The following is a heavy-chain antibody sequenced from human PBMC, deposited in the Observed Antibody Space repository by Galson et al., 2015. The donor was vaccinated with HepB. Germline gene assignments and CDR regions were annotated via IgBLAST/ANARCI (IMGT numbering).Heavy chain of an antibody. J-gene: IGHJ4*02. CDR2: IVVGSGNT. Sequence: SVKVSCKASGFTFTSSAMQWVRQARGQRLEWIGWIVVGSGNTNYAQKFQERVTITRDMSTGTAYMELSSLRSEDTAVYYCAAVGIWFGDASFDYWGQGTLVTVSS. V-gene: IGHV1-58*02. D-gene: IGHD3-10*01. CDR1: GFTFTSSA. CDR3: AAVGIWFGDASFDY.